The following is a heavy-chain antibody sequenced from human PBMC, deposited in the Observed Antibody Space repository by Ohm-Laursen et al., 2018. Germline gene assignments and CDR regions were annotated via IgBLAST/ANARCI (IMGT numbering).Heavy chain of an antibody. Sequence: SETLSLTCSVSGASISGQYWSWIRQPPGKGLEWIGYIHYSGTTTYNPSLTGRVTMSVDLSKNQFSLKLTSVTAADTAVYYCAVSEVRYSFTYLADFWGQGTLVTVPS. D-gene: IGHD3-9*01. CDR1: GASISGQY. CDR3: AVSEVRYSFTYLADF. CDR2: IHYSGTT. J-gene: IGHJ4*02. V-gene: IGHV4-59*11.